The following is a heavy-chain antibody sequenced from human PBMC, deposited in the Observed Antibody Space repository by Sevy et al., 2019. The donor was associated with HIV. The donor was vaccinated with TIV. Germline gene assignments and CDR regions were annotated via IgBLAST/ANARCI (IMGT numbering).Heavy chain of an antibody. CDR1: GFIFSSYS. J-gene: IGHJ4*02. D-gene: IGHD3-16*01. CDR2: ISTGSTTI. Sequence: GVSPRLSCAASGFIFSSYSMNWVRQAPGKGLEWISYISTGSTTIYYADSVKGRFTVSRDNARSSLFLQMNSLRDEDTAVYYCAIDPRDGGDYWGQGTLVTVSS. CDR3: AIDPRDGGDY. V-gene: IGHV3-48*02.